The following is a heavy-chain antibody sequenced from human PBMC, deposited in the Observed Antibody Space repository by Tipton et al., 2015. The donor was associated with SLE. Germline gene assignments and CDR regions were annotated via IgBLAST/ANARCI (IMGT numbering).Heavy chain of an antibody. V-gene: IGHV3-7*01. CDR2: INQEESEK. J-gene: IGHJ2*01. D-gene: IGHD1-26*01. Sequence: GSLRLSCVASGFTFSSYWMTWVRQAPGKGLEWVANINQEESEKYYVDSVKGRFTISRDNAKNSLYLQMNSLRVEDTAVYYCARVDSGSYSWYFDLWGRGTLVTVSS. CDR3: ARVDSGSYSWYFDL. CDR1: GFTFSSYW.